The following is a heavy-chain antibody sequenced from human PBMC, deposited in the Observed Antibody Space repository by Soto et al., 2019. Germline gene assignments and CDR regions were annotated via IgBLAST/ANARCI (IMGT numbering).Heavy chain of an antibody. CDR3: ARDGGQVLWFGEPRLDGMDV. V-gene: IGHV1-46*03. J-gene: IGHJ6*02. D-gene: IGHD3-10*01. Sequence: QVQLVQSGAEVKKPGASVKVSCKASGYTFTSYYMHWVRQAPGQGLEWMGIINPSGGSTSYAQKFQVRVTMTRDTSPSTVYMELSSLRSEDTAVYYCARDGGQVLWFGEPRLDGMDVWGQGTTVTVSS. CDR1: GYTFTSYY. CDR2: INPSGGST.